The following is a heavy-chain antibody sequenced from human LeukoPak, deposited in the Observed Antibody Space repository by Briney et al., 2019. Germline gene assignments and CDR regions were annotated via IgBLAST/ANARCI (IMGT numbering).Heavy chain of an antibody. Sequence: ASVKVSCKASGYTFTSYGISWVRQAPGQGLEWMGWISAYNGNTNYAQKLQGRVTMTTDTSTSTAYMELRSLRSDDTAVYYCAKDALYSSSWYGDGDYWGQGTLVTVSS. CDR1: GYTFTSYG. D-gene: IGHD6-13*01. J-gene: IGHJ4*02. CDR2: ISAYNGNT. V-gene: IGHV1-18*01. CDR3: AKDALYSSSWYGDGDY.